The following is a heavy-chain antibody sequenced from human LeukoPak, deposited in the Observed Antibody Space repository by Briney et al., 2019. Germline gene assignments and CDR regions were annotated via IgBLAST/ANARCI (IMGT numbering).Heavy chain of an antibody. Sequence: PGGSLRLSCAASGFSFSTYGIHWVRQAPGKGLEWVSAISGSGGSTYYADSVKGRFTISRDNSKNTLYLQMNSLRAEDTAVYYCAKDLLWDYYDSSGYYLDYWGQGTLVTVSS. D-gene: IGHD3-22*01. V-gene: IGHV3-23*01. CDR3: AKDLLWDYYDSSGYYLDY. CDR1: GFSFSTYG. J-gene: IGHJ4*02. CDR2: ISGSGGST.